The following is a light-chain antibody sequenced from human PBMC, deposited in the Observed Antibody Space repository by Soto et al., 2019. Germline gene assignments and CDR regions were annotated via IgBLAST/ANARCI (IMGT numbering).Light chain of an antibody. CDR3: QAWDSSTANYV. CDR2: QDS. CDR1: KLGDKY. J-gene: IGLJ1*01. Sequence: SYELTQPPSVSVSPGQTASITCSGDKLGDKYACWYQQKPGQSPVLVIYQDSKRPSGIPERFSGSNSGNTATLTISGTQAMDEADYYCQAWDSSTANYVFGTGTKXPV. V-gene: IGLV3-1*01.